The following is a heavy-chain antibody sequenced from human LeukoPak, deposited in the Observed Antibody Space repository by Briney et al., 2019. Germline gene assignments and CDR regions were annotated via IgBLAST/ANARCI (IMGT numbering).Heavy chain of an antibody. J-gene: IGHJ6*03. CDR2: IKQDGSEK. Sequence: GGSLRLSCAGSEFTFSTYSMSWVRHSPGKGLEWVANIKQDGSEKYYVDSVKGRFTISRDNAKNSLYLQMNSLRAEDTAVYYCARDRAVVVSYYMDVWGKGTTVTVSS. D-gene: IGHD2-2*01. V-gene: IGHV3-7*01. CDR3: ARDRAVVVSYYMDV. CDR1: EFTFSTYS.